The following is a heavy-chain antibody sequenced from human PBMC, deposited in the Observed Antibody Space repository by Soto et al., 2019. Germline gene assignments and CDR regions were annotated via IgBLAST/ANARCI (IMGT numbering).Heavy chain of an antibody. J-gene: IGHJ4*02. D-gene: IGHD6-13*01. CDR1: GFTFSSYS. V-gene: IGHV3-48*01. Sequence: EVQLVESGGGLVQPGGSLRLSCAASGFTFSSYSMNWVRQAPGKGMEWVSYISSSSSTIYYADSVKGRFTISRDNAKNLLYLQMNSLRAEGTAVYYCARGQRREAGAGKLDYWGEGTLVTVSS. CDR2: ISSSSSTI. CDR3: ARGQRREAGAGKLDY.